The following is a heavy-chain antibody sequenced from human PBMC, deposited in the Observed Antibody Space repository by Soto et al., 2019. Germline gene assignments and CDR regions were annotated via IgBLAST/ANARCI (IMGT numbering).Heavy chain of an antibody. V-gene: IGHV3-30*18. CDR3: AKGSGDSSGWLDY. D-gene: IGHD6-19*01. CDR2: ISYDGSNK. CDR1: GFTFSSYG. Sequence: GGSLRLSCAASGFTFSSYGMHWVRQAPGKGLEWVAVISYDGSNKYYADSVKGRFTISRDNSKSTLYLQMNSLRAEDTAVYYCAKGSGDSSGWLDYWGQGTLVTVSS. J-gene: IGHJ4*02.